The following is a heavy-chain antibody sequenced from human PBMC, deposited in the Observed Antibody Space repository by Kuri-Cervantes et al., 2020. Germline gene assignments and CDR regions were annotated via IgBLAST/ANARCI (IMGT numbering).Heavy chain of an antibody. Sequence: GESLKISCAASGFTFSGLWMSWVRLAPGKGLEWLAHVKQNGGEKYYADSVKGRFTISRDNAENSLFLQMANLRDDDTAIYYCARAGVAVAATLWDWGQGTLVTVSS. J-gene: IGHJ4*02. CDR2: VKQNGGEK. CDR1: GFTFSGLW. V-gene: IGHV3-7*01. D-gene: IGHD6-19*01. CDR3: ARAGVAVAATLWD.